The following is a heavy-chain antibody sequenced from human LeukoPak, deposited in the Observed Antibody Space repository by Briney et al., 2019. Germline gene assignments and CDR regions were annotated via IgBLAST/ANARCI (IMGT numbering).Heavy chain of an antibody. V-gene: IGHV3-43*02. CDR3: AKGGFLRYYDGSGYFYYFDY. CDR2: ISGDGGDT. D-gene: IGHD3-22*01. Sequence: GGSLRLSCAASGFTFEDYAIHWVRQAPGKGLEWVSLISGDGGDTYYAVSLKGRFNISRDNSKNSLYLQMKSLRTEDTALYYCAKGGFLRYYDGSGYFYYFDYWGEGTLVTVSS. CDR1: GFTFEDYA. J-gene: IGHJ4*02.